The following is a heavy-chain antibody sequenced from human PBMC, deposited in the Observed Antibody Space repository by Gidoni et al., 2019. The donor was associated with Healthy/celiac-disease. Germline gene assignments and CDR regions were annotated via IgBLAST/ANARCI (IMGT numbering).Heavy chain of an antibody. Sequence: QVQLVESGGGVVQPGRSLRLSCSASGFTFSSYAMHWVRQAPGQGLEWVAVISYDGSNKFYADSVKGRFTISRDNSKNTLYLQMNSLRAEDTAVYYCARGASGTVDYWGQGTLVTVSS. CDR3: ARGASGTVDY. CDR1: GFTFSSYA. CDR2: ISYDGSNK. J-gene: IGHJ4*02. D-gene: IGHD6-13*01. V-gene: IGHV3-30-3*01.